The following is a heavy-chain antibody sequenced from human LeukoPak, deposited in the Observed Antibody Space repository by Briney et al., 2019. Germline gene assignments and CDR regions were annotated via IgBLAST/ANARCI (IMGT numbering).Heavy chain of an antibody. V-gene: IGHV6-1*01. CDR3: AKDTYYYGSGSYYNGIDY. CDR1: GDSVSSNSAA. J-gene: IGHJ4*02. Sequence: SQTLSLTCAISGDSVSSNSAAWNWIRQSPSRGLEWLGSTYYRSKWYNDYAVSVKSPITINPDTSKNQFSLQLNSVTPEDTAVYYCAKDTYYYGSGSYYNGIDYWGQGTLVTVSS. D-gene: IGHD3-10*01. CDR2: TYYRSKWYN.